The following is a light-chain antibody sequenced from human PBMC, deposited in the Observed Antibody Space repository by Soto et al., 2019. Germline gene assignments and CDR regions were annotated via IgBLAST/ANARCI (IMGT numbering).Light chain of an antibody. Sequence: EVVMTQSPATVSVSPGEGVTLSCRASQTISNDLAWYQQKPGQAPRLLIYGASTRATGVPARFSGGGSGTEFTINISSLQSEDFAFYYCQQNNKWPPVTFGGGTKVEIK. V-gene: IGKV3-15*01. CDR1: QTISND. J-gene: IGKJ4*01. CDR2: GAS. CDR3: QQNNKWPPVT.